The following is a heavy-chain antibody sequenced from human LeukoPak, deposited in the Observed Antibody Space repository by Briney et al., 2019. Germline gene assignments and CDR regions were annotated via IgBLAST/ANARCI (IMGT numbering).Heavy chain of an antibody. Sequence: SETLTLTCTVSGGSISSYYWSWIRQPPGKGLKWIGYIYYSGSTNYNPSLKSRVTISVDTSKNQFSLKLSSVTAADTAVYYCARDYYYYYMDVWGKGTTVTVSS. CDR1: GGSISSYY. CDR3: ARDYYYYYMDV. V-gene: IGHV4-59*01. CDR2: IYYSGST. J-gene: IGHJ6*03.